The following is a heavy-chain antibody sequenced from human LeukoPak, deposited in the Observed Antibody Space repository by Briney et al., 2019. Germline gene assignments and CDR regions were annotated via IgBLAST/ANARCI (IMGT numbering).Heavy chain of an antibody. CDR1: GFTFSSYA. V-gene: IGHV3-30*01. D-gene: IGHD3-3*01. CDR3: ARRPDFWSGGTIDY. CDR2: ISYDGSNK. Sequence: GGSLRLSCAASGFTFSSYAMHWVRQAPGKGLEGVAVISYDGSNKYYADSVKGRFTISRDNSKNTLYLQMNSLRAEDTAVYYCARRPDFWSGGTIDYWGQGTLVTVSS. J-gene: IGHJ4*02.